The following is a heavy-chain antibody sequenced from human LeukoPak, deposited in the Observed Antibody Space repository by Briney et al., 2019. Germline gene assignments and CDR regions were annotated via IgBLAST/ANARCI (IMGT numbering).Heavy chain of an antibody. Sequence: GGSLRLSCAASGFTFCSYAMSWVRQAPGKGLEWVSAISGSGGSTYYADSVKGRFTISRDNSKNTLYLQMNSLRAEDTAVYYCAKDLKPHYYYYYMDVWGKGTTVTVSS. V-gene: IGHV3-23*01. CDR2: ISGSGGST. J-gene: IGHJ6*03. CDR3: AKDLKPHYYYYYMDV. CDR1: GFTFCSYA.